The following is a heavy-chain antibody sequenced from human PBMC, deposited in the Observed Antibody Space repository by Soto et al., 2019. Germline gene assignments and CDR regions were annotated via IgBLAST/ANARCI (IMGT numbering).Heavy chain of an antibody. CDR1: GGSISNYY. D-gene: IGHD3-9*01. Sequence: PSETLSFTCTVSGGSISNYYWSWIRQPPGKGLEWIGEINYSGSTNYNPSLKSRVTISVDTSKNQFSLKLSSVTAADTAVYYCARGDYDILSGYYMYYYYGMDVWGQGTTVTVSS. J-gene: IGHJ6*02. CDR3: ARGDYDILSGYYMYYYYGMDV. CDR2: INYSGST. V-gene: IGHV4-59*12.